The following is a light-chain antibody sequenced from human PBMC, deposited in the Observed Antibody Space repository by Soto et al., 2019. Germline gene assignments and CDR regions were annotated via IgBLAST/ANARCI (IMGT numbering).Light chain of an antibody. CDR1: QSVSSD. Sequence: DIVMTQSPATLSVSPGERATLSCRASQSVSSDLAWYQQKPGQAPRLLIYGASTRATGIPTRFSGSGSGTEFTLTISSLQSEDVATYYCQQLNNFVTFGPGTKVNI. CDR2: GAS. V-gene: IGKV3-15*01. CDR3: QQLNNFVT. J-gene: IGKJ3*01.